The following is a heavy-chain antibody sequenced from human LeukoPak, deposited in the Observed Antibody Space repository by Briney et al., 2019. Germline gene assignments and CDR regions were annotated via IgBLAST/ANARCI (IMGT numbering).Heavy chain of an antibody. D-gene: IGHD4-17*01. J-gene: IGHJ4*02. Sequence: SETLSLTCTVSGGSISSYYWSWIRQPPGKGRKGIGYIYYSGSTNYNPSLKSRVTISVDTSKNQFSLKLSSVTAADTAVYYCARERNDYGDSYYFDYWGQGTLVTVSS. CDR3: ARERNDYGDSYYFDY. CDR2: IYYSGST. V-gene: IGHV4-59*01. CDR1: GGSISSYY.